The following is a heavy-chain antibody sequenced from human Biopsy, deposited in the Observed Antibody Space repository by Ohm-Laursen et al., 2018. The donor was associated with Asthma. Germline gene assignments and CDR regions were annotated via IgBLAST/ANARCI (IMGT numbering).Heavy chain of an antibody. CDR3: ARGDSSNWSHYYFDY. J-gene: IGHJ4*02. Sequence: SLRLSCAASGFPFRGFGMTWVRQAPGKGLEWVANIKHDGTEKNHVDSLKGRFTISRGNAKNSLYLQMNSLRAEDTAVYYCARGDSSNWSHYYFDYWGQGTLVTVSS. D-gene: IGHD3-22*01. CDR2: IKHDGTEK. CDR1: GFPFRGFG. V-gene: IGHV3-7*03.